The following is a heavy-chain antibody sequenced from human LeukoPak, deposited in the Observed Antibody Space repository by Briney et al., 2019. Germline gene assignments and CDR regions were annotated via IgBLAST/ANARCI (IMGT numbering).Heavy chain of an antibody. CDR2: INPNSGGT. CDR1: GYTFTDYY. J-gene: IGHJ4*02. CDR3: ARDGPRGDVDY. Sequence: EASVKVSCKASGYTFTDYYMDWVRQAPGQGLEWMGWINPNSGGTNYAQQFQGRVTMSRDTSNSTAYMELSRLRSDDTAVYYCARDGPRGDVDYWGQGTLVTVSS. D-gene: IGHD3-10*01. V-gene: IGHV1-2*02.